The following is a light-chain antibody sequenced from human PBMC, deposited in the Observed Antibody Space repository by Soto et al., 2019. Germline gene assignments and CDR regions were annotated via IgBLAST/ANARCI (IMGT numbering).Light chain of an antibody. CDR1: SSDVGAYIF. CDR2: YVN. Sequence: QPALDQPPSASVSPGQSGTISFTGTSSDVGAYIFVSWYQQHPGKAPKLMVYYVNRRPPGVPDRFFGSKSGNTASLTVSGLQAEDEADYYCVSFAGGTYVFGTGTKVTVL. CDR3: VSFAGGTYV. V-gene: IGLV2-8*01. J-gene: IGLJ1*01.